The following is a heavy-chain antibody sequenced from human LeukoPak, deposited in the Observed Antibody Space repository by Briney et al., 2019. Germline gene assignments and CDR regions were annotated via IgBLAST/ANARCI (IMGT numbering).Heavy chain of an antibody. CDR2: ISSSRSYI. CDR3: AREVASSSWAYYFDY. Sequence: GGSLRLSCAASGCTFSSYNMNWVRQAPGKGLEWVAYISSSRSYIYYADSVEGGFTISRDNAKNSLYLQMYSLRAEDTAVYYCAREVASSSWAYYFDYWGQGTLVTVSS. J-gene: IGHJ4*02. D-gene: IGHD6-13*01. V-gene: IGHV3-21*05. CDR1: GCTFSSYN.